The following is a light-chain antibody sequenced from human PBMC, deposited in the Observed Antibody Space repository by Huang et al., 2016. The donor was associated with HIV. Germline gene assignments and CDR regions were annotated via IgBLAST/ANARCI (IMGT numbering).Light chain of an antibody. Sequence: EIVMTQSPATLSVSPGERATLSCRASQSGAKNFAWYQQKPGQAPRLLIYGASTRATGSPARFSGSGSGTEFTLTISSLQSEDFAVYYCHHYSNWPPTWTFGQGTKVEIK. V-gene: IGKV3-15*01. CDR2: GAS. CDR1: QSGAKN. CDR3: HHYSNWPPTWT. J-gene: IGKJ1*01.